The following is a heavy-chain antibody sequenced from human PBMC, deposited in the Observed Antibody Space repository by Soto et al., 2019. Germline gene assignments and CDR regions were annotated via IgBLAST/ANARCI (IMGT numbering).Heavy chain of an antibody. V-gene: IGHV3-30*18. Sequence: PGGSLRLSCAASGFTFSSYGMHWVRQAPGKGLEWVAVISNDGSNKYYPDSVKGRFTISRDNSKNRLYLQMNSLRAEDTAVYYCAKDSTSFIIIPARVSQGYGMDVWGQGTTVTVSS. CDR1: GFTFSSYG. J-gene: IGHJ6*02. D-gene: IGHD3-16*01. CDR3: AKDSTSFIIIPARVSQGYGMDV. CDR2: ISNDGSNK.